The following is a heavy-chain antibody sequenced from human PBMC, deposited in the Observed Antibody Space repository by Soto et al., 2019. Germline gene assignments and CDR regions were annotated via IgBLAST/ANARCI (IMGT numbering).Heavy chain of an antibody. Sequence: GYIYYSGSTNYNPSLKSRVTISVDTSKNQFSLKLSSVTAADTAVYYCARAPSSGWYLSGYYYYYGMDVWGQGTTVTVSS. V-gene: IGHV4-59*01. D-gene: IGHD6-19*01. J-gene: IGHJ6*02. CDR2: IYYSGST. CDR3: ARAPSSGWYLSGYYYYYGMDV.